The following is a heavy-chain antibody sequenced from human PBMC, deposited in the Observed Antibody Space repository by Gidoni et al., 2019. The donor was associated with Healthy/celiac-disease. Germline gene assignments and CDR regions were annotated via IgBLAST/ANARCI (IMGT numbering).Heavy chain of an antibody. CDR3: ARKGIAEAAGDFDI. CDR2: INHSGST. Sequence: QVQLQPWGAGLLQPSETLSLTCAVYGGSFSGYYWSWIRQPPGKGLEWIGEINHSGSTHYNPSRKSRVTISVDTSKNQCSLKVSTVTAEDTAVYYWARKGIAEAAGDFDIWGQGTMVTVSS. V-gene: IGHV4-34*01. J-gene: IGHJ3*02. D-gene: IGHD6-13*01. CDR1: GGSFSGYY.